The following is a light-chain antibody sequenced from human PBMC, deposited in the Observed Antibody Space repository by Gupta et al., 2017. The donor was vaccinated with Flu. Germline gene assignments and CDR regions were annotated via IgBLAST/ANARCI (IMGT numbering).Light chain of an antibody. Sequence: ERATRSCRASQSVRSSYLAWYQQKPGQAPRLLIYGASSTATGIPDRFSGSGSGTDFTLTISRLEPEDFAVYYCQQYGSSPLTFGQGTKVEAK. CDR3: QQYGSSPLT. V-gene: IGKV3-20*01. CDR1: QSVRSSY. CDR2: GAS. J-gene: IGKJ1*01.